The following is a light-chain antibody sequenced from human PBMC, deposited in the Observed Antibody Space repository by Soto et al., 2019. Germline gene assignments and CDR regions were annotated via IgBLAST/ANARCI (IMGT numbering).Light chain of an antibody. Sequence: SYELTQPPSVSVAPGKTARITCGGNNIGSKSVHGYQQKPGQAPVLVIYYDSDRPSGIPERFSGSNSGNTATMTISRGEDGDEADYYCQVWDSSSDVVFGGGTKLTVL. CDR2: YDS. CDR1: NIGSKS. J-gene: IGLJ2*01. V-gene: IGLV3-21*04. CDR3: QVWDSSSDVV.